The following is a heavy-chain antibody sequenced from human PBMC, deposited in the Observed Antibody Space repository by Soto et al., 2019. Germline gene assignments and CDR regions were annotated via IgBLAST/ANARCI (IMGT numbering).Heavy chain of an antibody. D-gene: IGHD6-13*01. CDR3: ARDRGEYTSSWFWYFSH. J-gene: IGHJ2*01. Sequence: PEKLRVTYSVSGASISSFNWNWVRQPAGKGPEWVGRLNIAGTINYNPSLKSRITMSMDTSKNQISLHLRSVTAADTAIYYCARDRGEYTSSWFWYFSHWGHCTLGTVS. CDR2: LNIAGTI. CDR1: GASISSFN. V-gene: IGHV4-4*07.